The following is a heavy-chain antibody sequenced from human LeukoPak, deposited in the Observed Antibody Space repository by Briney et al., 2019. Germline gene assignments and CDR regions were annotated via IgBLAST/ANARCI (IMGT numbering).Heavy chain of an antibody. J-gene: IGHJ5*02. V-gene: IGHV4-34*01. Sequence: SETLSLTCAVYGGSFSGYYWSWIRQPPGKGLEWIGEINHSGSANYNPSLKSRVTISVDTSKNQFSLKLSSVTAADTAVYYCARVGCGGDCYSWSRFDPWGQGTLVTVSS. CDR1: GGSFSGYY. CDR3: ARVGCGGDCYSWSRFDP. CDR2: INHSGSA. D-gene: IGHD2-21*02.